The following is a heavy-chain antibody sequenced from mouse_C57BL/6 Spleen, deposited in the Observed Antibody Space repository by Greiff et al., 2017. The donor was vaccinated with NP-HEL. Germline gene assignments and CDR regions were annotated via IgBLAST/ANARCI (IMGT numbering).Heavy chain of an antibody. Sequence: QVQLQQPGAELVRPGSSVKLSCKASGYTFTSYWMHWVKQRPIQGLEWIGNIDPSDSETHYNQKFKDKATLTVDKSYSTAYMQLSSLTSEDSAVYYGARRGDYHDPYYFDYWGQGTTLTVSS. J-gene: IGHJ2*01. V-gene: IGHV1-52*01. D-gene: IGHD1-1*01. CDR2: IDPSDSET. CDR3: ARRGDYHDPYYFDY. CDR1: GYTFTSYW.